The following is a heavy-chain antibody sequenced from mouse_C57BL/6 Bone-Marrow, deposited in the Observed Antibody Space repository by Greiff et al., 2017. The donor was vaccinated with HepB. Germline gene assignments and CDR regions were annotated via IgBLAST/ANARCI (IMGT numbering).Heavy chain of an antibody. Sequence: EVHLVESGGGLVKPGGSLKLSCAASGFTFSDYGMHWVRQAPEKGLEWVAYISSGSSTIYYADTVKGRFTISRDNAKNTLFLQMTSLRSEDTAMYYCARPNYYGSSWYFDVWGTGTTVTVSS. CDR1: GFTFSDYG. V-gene: IGHV5-17*01. CDR3: ARPNYYGSSWYFDV. CDR2: ISSGSSTI. D-gene: IGHD1-1*01. J-gene: IGHJ1*03.